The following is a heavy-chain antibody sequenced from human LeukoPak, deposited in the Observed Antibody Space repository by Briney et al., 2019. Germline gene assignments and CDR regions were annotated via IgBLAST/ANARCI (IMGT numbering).Heavy chain of an antibody. V-gene: IGHV7-4-1*02. CDR1: GYTFTSYA. J-gene: IGHJ1*01. CDR2: INTNTGNP. D-gene: IGHD3-22*01. Sequence: ASVKVSCKASGYTFTSYAMNWVRQAPGQGLEWMGWINTNTGNPTYAQGFTGRFVFSLDTSVGTAYLQISSLKAEDTAVYYCARSYYYDSSGYYDRSLGYFQHWGQGTLVTVSS. CDR3: ARSYYYDSSGYYDRSLGYFQH.